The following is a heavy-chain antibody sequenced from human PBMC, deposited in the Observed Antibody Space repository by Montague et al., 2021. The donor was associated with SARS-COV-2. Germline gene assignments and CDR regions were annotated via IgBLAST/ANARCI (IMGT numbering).Heavy chain of an antibody. V-gene: IGHV3-13*01. Sequence: SLSLSCAASGFTFSSYDMHWVRQATGKGLEWVSAIGTAGDTYYPGSVKGRFTISRENAKNSLYLQMNSLRAGDTAVYYCARVNYYDSSGYHSYWYFDLWGRGTLVTVSS. J-gene: IGHJ2*01. CDR2: IGTAGDT. CDR3: ARVNYYDSSGYHSYWYFDL. CDR1: GFTFSSYD. D-gene: IGHD3-22*01.